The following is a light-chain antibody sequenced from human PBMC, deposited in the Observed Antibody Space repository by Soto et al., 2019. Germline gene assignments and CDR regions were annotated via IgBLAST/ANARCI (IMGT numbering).Light chain of an antibody. CDR1: SSDVGAYNY. J-gene: IGLJ3*02. Sequence: QSVLTQPASVSGSPGQSITISCTGTSSDVGAYNYVSWYQQHPGKAPKLMIYEVSYRPSGVSDRFSGSRSGNTASLTISGLQAEDESDYYCSSYTSSTTWVFGGGTKPTVL. CDR3: SSYTSSTTWV. CDR2: EVS. V-gene: IGLV2-14*01.